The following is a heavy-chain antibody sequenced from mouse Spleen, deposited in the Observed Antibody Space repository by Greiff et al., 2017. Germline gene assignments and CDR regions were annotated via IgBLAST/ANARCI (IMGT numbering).Heavy chain of an antibody. CDR3: ARSRFPYAMDY. CDR2: INPYNGGT. CDR1: GYTFTDYY. Sequence: VQLQQSGPVLVKPGASVKMSCKASGYTFTDYYMNWVKQSHGKSLEWIGVINPYNGGTSYNQKFKGKATLTVDKSSSTAYMELNSLTSEDSAVYYCARSRFPYAMDYWGQGTSVTVSS. V-gene: IGHV1-19*01. J-gene: IGHJ4*01.